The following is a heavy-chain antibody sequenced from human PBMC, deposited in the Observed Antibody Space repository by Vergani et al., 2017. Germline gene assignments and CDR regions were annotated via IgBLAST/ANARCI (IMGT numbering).Heavy chain of an antibody. CDR1: GLTLSSYG. V-gene: IGHV3-30*02. CDR2: TRPHEDGA. Sequence: QVQLVEAGGGVVQPGGSMRLSCSASGLTLSSYGVHWVRQAPGRGLESVTFTRPHEDGAFYSASVRGRFTVSRDNSKNTLHLQMNSLRADDTAVYYCTKGSRGYTGYFFDYWGQGTLATVSS. J-gene: IGHJ4*02. CDR3: TKGSRGYTGYFFDY. D-gene: IGHD5-12*01.